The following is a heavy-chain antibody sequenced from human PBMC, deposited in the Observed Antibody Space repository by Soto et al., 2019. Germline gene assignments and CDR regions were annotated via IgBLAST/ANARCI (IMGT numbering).Heavy chain of an antibody. CDR3: ASSGVVTAPFAY. CDR1: GYTFTSYA. Sequence: ASVKVSCKASGYTFTSYAMHWVRQAPGQRLEWMGWINAGNGNTKYSQKFQGRVTMTRDTSTSTVYMELSSLRSEDTAVYYCASSGVVTAPFAYWGQGTLVTVSS. CDR2: INAGNGNT. V-gene: IGHV1-3*01. D-gene: IGHD2-21*02. J-gene: IGHJ4*02.